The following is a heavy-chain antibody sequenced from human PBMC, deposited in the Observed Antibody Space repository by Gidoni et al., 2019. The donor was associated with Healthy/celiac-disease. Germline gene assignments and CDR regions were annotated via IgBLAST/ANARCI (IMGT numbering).Heavy chain of an antibody. Sequence: QVQLVQSGAEVKKPGSSVKVSCKASGGTFSSYPISWGRQAPGQGLEWMGGIIPIFGTANYAQKFQGRVTITADESTSTAYMELSSLRSEDTAVYYCACFSYYYDSSGSKPYFDYWGQGTLVTVSS. CDR3: ACFSYYYDSSGSKPYFDY. D-gene: IGHD3-22*01. CDR1: GGTFSSYP. CDR2: IIPIFGTA. J-gene: IGHJ4*02. V-gene: IGHV1-69*01.